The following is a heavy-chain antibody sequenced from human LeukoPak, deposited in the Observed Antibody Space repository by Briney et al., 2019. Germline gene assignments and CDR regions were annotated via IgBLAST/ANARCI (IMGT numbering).Heavy chain of an antibody. Sequence: ASVKVSCKASGYTFTSYDISWVRQATGQGLEWMGWMNPNSGNTGYAQKFQGRVTMTRNTSISTAYMELSSLRSEDTAVYYCARAPTYDFWSGYYTRYHWFDPWGQGTLVTVSS. D-gene: IGHD3-3*01. CDR3: ARAPTYDFWSGYYTRYHWFDP. V-gene: IGHV1-8*01. J-gene: IGHJ5*02. CDR1: GYTFTSYD. CDR2: MNPNSGNT.